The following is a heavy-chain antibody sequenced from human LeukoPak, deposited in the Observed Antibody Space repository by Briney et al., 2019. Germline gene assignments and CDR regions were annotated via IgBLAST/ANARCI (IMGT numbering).Heavy chain of an antibody. J-gene: IGHJ4*02. CDR3: ARGSSWRGDIHY. CDR1: GGSISSGSYY. Sequence: SETLSLTCTVSGGSISSGSYYWSWIRQPAGKGLEWIGRIYTSGSTNYNPSLKSRVTISVGTSKNQFSLKLSSVTAADTAVYYCARGSSWRGDIHYWGQGTLVTVSS. CDR2: IYTSGST. V-gene: IGHV4-61*02. D-gene: IGHD6-13*01.